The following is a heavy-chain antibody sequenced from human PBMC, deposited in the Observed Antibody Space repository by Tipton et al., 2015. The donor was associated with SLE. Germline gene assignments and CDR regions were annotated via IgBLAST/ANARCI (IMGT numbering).Heavy chain of an antibody. J-gene: IGHJ5*02. CDR3: ARVLVVPAANMGGWFDP. D-gene: IGHD2-2*01. CDR2: IYHSGST. V-gene: IGHV4-38-2*01. Sequence: TLSLTCAVSGYSISSGYYWGWIRQPPGKGLEWIGSIYHSGSTYYNPSLKSRVTISVDTSKNQFSLKLSSVTAADTAVYYCARVLVVPAANMGGWFDPWGQGTLVTVSS. CDR1: GYSISSGYY.